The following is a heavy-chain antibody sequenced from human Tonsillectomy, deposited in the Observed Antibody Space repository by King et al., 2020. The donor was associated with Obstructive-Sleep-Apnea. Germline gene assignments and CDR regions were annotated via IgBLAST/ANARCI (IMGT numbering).Heavy chain of an antibody. J-gene: IGHJ4*02. CDR2: IYHSGST. V-gene: IGHV4-38-2*02. CDR1: GYSISSGYY. CDR3: ARERTVGDWGY. D-gene: IGHD3-16*01. Sequence: VQLQESGPGLVKPSETLSLTCTVSGYSISSGYYWGWIRQPPGKGLEWIGSIYHSGSTYYNPSLKLRVTISVDTSKNQFSRKLSSVTAADTAVYYCARERTVGDWGYWGQGTLVTVSS.